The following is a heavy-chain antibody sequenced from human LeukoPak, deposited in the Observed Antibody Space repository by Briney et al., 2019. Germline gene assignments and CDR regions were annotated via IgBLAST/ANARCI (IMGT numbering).Heavy chain of an antibody. CDR3: ARETLSGWFDY. CDR1: GFTFRTYN. CDR2: TSYDGRNK. J-gene: IGHJ4*02. D-gene: IGHD6-19*01. Sequence: GGSLRLSCAATGFTFRTYNIHWVRQTPGKGLEWVAVTSYDGRNKFYSDSVKGRFTFSRDNSKNSVYLEMNSLRGEDTALYHCARETLSGWFDYWGQGTLVTVSS. V-gene: IGHV3-30*04.